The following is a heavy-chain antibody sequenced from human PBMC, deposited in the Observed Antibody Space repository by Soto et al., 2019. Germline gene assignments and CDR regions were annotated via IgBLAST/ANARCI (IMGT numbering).Heavy chain of an antibody. CDR2: VYYSGST. D-gene: IGHD3-10*01. V-gene: IGHV4-39*01. CDR1: GGSISSSSYY. J-gene: IGHJ6*02. CDR3: ARQSEYYYASGRAAPLYGMDV. Sequence: PSETLCLTCTVSGGSISSSSYYWGWIRQPPGKGLEWIGNVYYSGSTYSNPSLKSRLTISADPSKNQFSLKLSSVTAADTAVYFCARQSEYYYASGRAAPLYGMDVWGQGTTVTVSS.